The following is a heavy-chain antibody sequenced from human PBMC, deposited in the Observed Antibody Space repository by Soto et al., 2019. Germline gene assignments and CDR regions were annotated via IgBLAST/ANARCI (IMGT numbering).Heavy chain of an antibody. Sequence: TLSLTCSVSGGSISSGGYYWSWIRQHPGKGLEWIAYIYYSGITYYNPSLKSRLTISLDTSKNQFSLNLSSVTAADTAVYYCARVCAHNPEKNEVAFYIWGQGKMVTVSS. CDR1: GGSISSGGYY. D-gene: IGHD1-1*01. V-gene: IGHV4-31*03. J-gene: IGHJ3*02. CDR2: IYYSGIT. CDR3: ARVCAHNPEKNEVAFYI.